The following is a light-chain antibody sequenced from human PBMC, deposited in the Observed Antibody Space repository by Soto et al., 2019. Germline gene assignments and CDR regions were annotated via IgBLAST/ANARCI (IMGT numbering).Light chain of an antibody. V-gene: IGKV1-5*03. CDR3: QQYNSYWT. J-gene: IGKJ1*01. CDR2: KAS. Sequence: DIQMTQSPSTLSASVGDRVTITCRASQSISSWLAWYQQKPGKAPKLLIYKASSLESGVPSWFSGSGSGTEFTLTSSSLQPDDFATYDCQQYNSYWTFGQGTKVEIK. CDR1: QSISSW.